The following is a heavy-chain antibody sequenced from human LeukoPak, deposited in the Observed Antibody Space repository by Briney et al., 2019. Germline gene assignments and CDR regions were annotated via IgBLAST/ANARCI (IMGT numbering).Heavy chain of an antibody. D-gene: IGHD3-10*01. J-gene: IGHJ4*02. CDR3: ARVSSVGSGSYFPRYFDN. CDR2: IYTSGST. Sequence: SETLSLTCTVSGGSIGNFYWNWIRQPAGKGLEWIGRIYTSGSTNYNPSLKSRVTISLDTSKNQFSLKLSSVTAADTAVYYCARVSSVGSGSYFPRYFDNWGQGTLVTVSS. CDR1: GGSIGNFY. V-gene: IGHV4-4*07.